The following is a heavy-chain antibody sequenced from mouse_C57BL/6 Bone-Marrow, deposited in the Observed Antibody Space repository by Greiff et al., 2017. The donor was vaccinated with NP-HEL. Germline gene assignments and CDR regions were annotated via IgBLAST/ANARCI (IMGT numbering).Heavy chain of an antibody. Sequence: VQLQQPGAELVKPGASVKLSCKASGYTFTSYWMHWVKQRPGQGLEWIGMIHPNSGSTNYNEKFKSKATLTVDKSSSTAYMQLSSLTSEDSAVYDCARYYYGFLTGTGDFDYWGQGTTLTVSS. V-gene: IGHV1-64*01. CDR1: GYTFTSYW. CDR3: ARYYYGFLTGTGDFDY. J-gene: IGHJ2*01. D-gene: IGHD1-1*01. CDR2: IHPNSGST.